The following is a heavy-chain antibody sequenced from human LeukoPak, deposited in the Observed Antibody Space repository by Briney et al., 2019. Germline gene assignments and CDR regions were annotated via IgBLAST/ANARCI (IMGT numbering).Heavy chain of an antibody. J-gene: IGHJ4*02. CDR2: IDNSGST. Sequence: SETLSLTCTVSGRSISSSSYYWGWIRQPPGTGLEWIGSIDNSGSTHYNSSLKSRVTISVDTSKNHFSLRLSSVTTADTGVYSCVDQAPKIAARFSSVDYWCQGTLVTVSS. V-gene: IGHV4-39*02. CDR1: GRSISSSSYY. D-gene: IGHD6-6*01. CDR3: VDQAPKIAARFSSVDY.